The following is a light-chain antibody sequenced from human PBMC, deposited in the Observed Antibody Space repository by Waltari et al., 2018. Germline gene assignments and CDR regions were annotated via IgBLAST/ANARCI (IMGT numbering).Light chain of an antibody. V-gene: IGKV1-33*01. CDR2: DAS. CDR1: QDINNY. J-gene: IGKJ4*01. CDR3: QQFHSLLT. Sequence: DIQMTQSPSSLSVSVGDSVTITCQASQDINNYLNWYQQKPGKAPTLLIYDASNLETGVPSRFSGSGSGTTFTFTISSLQPEDIATYYCQQFHSLLTFGGGTKVEIK.